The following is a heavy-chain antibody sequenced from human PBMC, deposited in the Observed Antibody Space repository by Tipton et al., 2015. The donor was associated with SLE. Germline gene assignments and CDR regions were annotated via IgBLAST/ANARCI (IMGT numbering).Heavy chain of an antibody. J-gene: IGHJ3*01. V-gene: IGHV3-66*01. CDR3: GRDTHSESRSDV. CDR2: IYIGGST. D-gene: IGHD3-10*01. Sequence: GSLRLSCAASGFIVSTNYMTWVRQAPGKGLEWVSVIYIGGSTYYADSVKGRFTISRDNSKNTVYLQKNSLRVEDSGVYFCGRDTHSESRSDVWGQGTVVTVSP. CDR1: GFIVSTNY.